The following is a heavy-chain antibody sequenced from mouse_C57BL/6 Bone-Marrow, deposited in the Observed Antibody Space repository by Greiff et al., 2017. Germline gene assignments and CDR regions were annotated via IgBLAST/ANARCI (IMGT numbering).Heavy chain of an antibody. J-gene: IGHJ4*01. CDR1: GYTFTSYW. Sequence: QVQLQQSGAELVRPGTSVKLSCKASGYTFTSYWMHWVKQRPGQGLEWIGVIDPSDSYTNYNQKFKGKATLTVDTSSSTAYMQLSSLTSEDSAVYYCSLRKITTVVAPYYYAMDYWGQGTSVTVSS. V-gene: IGHV1-59*01. CDR2: IDPSDSYT. CDR3: SLRKITTVVAPYYYAMDY. D-gene: IGHD1-1*01.